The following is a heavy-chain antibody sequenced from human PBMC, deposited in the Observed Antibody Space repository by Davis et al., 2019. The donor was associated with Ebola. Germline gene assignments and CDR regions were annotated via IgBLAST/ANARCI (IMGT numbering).Heavy chain of an antibody. V-gene: IGHV3-30*03. CDR2: ISYDGSNK. Sequence: PGGSLRLSCAASGFTFSSYGMHWVRQAPGKGLEWVAVISYDGSNKYYADSVKGRFTISRDNSKNTLYLQMNSLRAEDTAVYYCARDPYGETWYYGMDVWGQGTTVTVSS. J-gene: IGHJ6*02. D-gene: IGHD4-17*01. CDR3: ARDPYGETWYYGMDV. CDR1: GFTFSSYG.